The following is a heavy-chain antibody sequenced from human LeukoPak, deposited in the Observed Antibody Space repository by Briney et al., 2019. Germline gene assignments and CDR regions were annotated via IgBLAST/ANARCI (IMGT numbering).Heavy chain of an antibody. J-gene: IGHJ5*02. V-gene: IGHV1-69*13. CDR1: VGTFRSYS. Sequence: SVPDSCKASVGTFRSYSFSWVRQAPGKGLEWVGGIIPIFGTANYAQKFQGRVTITADESTSTAYMELSSLRSEDTAVYYCARTSPTAPHWFDPWGQGTLVTVSS. CDR2: IIPIFGTA. CDR3: ARTSPTAPHWFDP.